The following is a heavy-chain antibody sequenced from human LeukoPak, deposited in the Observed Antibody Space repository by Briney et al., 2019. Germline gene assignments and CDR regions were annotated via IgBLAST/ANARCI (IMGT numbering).Heavy chain of an antibody. CDR3: ATDPITMVRGVIIKGDY. CDR1: GYTFTTYG. CDR2: IITYNGNT. D-gene: IGHD3-10*01. Sequence: GASVKVSCKASGYTFTTYGISWVRQAPGQGLEWMGYIITYNGNTNYAQKLQGRVTMTTDTSTDTAYMELSSLRPEDTAVYYCATDPITMVRGVIIKGDYWGQGTLVTVSS. J-gene: IGHJ4*02. V-gene: IGHV1-18*01.